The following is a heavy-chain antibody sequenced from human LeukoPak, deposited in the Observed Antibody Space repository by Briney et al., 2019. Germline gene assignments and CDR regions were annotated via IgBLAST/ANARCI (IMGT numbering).Heavy chain of an antibody. J-gene: IGHJ5*02. Sequence: PSETLSLTCTVSGGSISSSSYYWGWIRQPPGKGLEWVGSIYYSGSTYYNPSLKSRVTISVDTSKNRFSLKLSSVTAADTAVYYCARLMGYCSSTSCFNWFDPWGQGTLVTVSS. D-gene: IGHD2-2*01. V-gene: IGHV4-39*01. CDR1: GGSISSSSYY. CDR3: ARLMGYCSSTSCFNWFDP. CDR2: IYYSGST.